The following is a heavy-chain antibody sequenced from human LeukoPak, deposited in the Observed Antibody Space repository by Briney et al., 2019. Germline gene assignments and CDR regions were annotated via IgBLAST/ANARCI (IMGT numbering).Heavy chain of an antibody. J-gene: IGHJ4*02. D-gene: IGHD1-1*01. CDR3: AKDFNDFSGFDY. CDR2: IGTAGDT. CDR1: GITFSTSD. V-gene: IGHV3-13*01. Sequence: GGSLRLSCEASGITFSTSDMHWVRQAPGKGLEWVSVIGTAGDTYYADSVKGRFTISRENAKNSLYLQMNSLRAGDTGLYFCAKDFNDFSGFDYWGQGTLVTVSS.